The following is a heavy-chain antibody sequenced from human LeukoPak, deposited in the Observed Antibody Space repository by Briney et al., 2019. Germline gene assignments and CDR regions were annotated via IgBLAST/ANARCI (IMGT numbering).Heavy chain of an antibody. CDR2: IYHSGST. CDR1: GYSISSGYY. CDR3: ARHSGSSSYFDY. J-gene: IGHJ4*02. V-gene: IGHV4-38-2*01. D-gene: IGHD6-6*01. Sequence: SETLSLTCAVSGYSISSGYYWGWIRQPPGKGLEWIGSIYHSGSTYYNPSLKSRVTISVDTSKNQFSLKLSSVTAADTAMYYFARHSGSSSYFDYWGQGTLVTVSS.